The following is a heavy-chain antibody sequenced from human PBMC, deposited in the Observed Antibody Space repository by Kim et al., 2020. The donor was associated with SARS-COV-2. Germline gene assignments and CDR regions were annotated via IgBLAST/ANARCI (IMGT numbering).Heavy chain of an antibody. CDR2: ISSSSSYT. J-gene: IGHJ5*02. CDR3: ASSHGSESWGGDWFDP. Sequence: GGSLRLSCAASGFTFSDYYMSWIRQAPGKGLEWVSYISSSSSYTNYADSVKGRFTISRDNAKNTLYLQMNSLRAEDTAVYYCASSHGSESWGGDWFDPWGQGTLVTVSS. CDR1: GFTFSDYY. D-gene: IGHD3-10*01. V-gene: IGHV3-11*06.